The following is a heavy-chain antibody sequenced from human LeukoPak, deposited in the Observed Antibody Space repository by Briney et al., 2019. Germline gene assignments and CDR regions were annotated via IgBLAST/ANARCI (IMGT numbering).Heavy chain of an antibody. CDR1: GFTFSSYA. Sequence: GGSLRLSCAASGFTFSSYAMSWVRQAPGKGLEWVSAISGSGGSTYYADSVKGRFTISRDNSKNTLYLQMNNLRAEDTAVYYCAKAYYYDSSGYYFLPTQTDYWGQGTLVTVSS. CDR2: ISGSGGST. D-gene: IGHD3-22*01. J-gene: IGHJ4*02. V-gene: IGHV3-23*01. CDR3: AKAYYYDSSGYYFLPTQTDY.